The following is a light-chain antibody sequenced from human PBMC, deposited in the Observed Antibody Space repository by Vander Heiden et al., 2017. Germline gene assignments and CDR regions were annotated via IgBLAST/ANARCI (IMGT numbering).Light chain of an antibody. CDR2: AAS. CDR1: QDSKNY. Sequence: DIQFTHSPSFLSASVGARVTITCRASQDSKNYLAWYQQGPGKAPKLLIYAASTLHSGVPSRFSGSGSGTEFTLKISSLQPEDFATYYWIHFKGYPLTFGGGTKVEVK. J-gene: IGKJ4*01. V-gene: IGKV1-9*01. CDR3: IHFKGYPLT.